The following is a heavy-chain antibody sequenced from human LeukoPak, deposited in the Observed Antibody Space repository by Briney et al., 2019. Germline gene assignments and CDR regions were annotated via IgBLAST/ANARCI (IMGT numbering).Heavy chain of an antibody. CDR3: AKDGAAAGTFDY. Sequence: GGSLRLSCAASGFTFSGYAMQWVRQAPGKGLEWVAVISKDGSSKYYTDSVKGRFTISRDNSKNTLYLQMNSLRPEDTAVYYCAKDGAAAGTFDYWGQGTLVTVSS. CDR2: ISKDGSSK. D-gene: IGHD6-13*01. V-gene: IGHV3-30*18. CDR1: GFTFSGYA. J-gene: IGHJ4*02.